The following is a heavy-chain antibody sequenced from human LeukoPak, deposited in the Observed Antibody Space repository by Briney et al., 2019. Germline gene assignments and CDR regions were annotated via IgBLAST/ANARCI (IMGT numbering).Heavy chain of an antibody. Sequence: SETLSLTCTVSGGSISSSSYYWGWIRQPPGKGLEWIGSIYYSGSTYYNPSLKSRVTISVDTSKNQFSLKLYSVTAADTAVYYCARDLTSWYFDVWGRGTLVTVSS. CDR2: IYYSGST. J-gene: IGHJ2*01. V-gene: IGHV4-39*07. CDR1: GGSISSSSYY. CDR3: ARDLTSWYFDV.